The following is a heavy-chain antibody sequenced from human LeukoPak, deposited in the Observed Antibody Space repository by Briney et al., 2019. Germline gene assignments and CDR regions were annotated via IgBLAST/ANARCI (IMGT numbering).Heavy chain of an antibody. CDR1: GITLSNYG. D-gene: IGHD3-22*01. V-gene: IGHV3-23*01. Sequence: PAGSLRLSCAVSGITLSNYGMTWVRQAPGKGLEWVAGISDSGGRTNYADSVKGRFTISRDNSKNTLYLQMNSLRAEDTAVYFCAKRGVVIRVILVGFHKEAYYFDSWGQGALVTVSS. J-gene: IGHJ4*02. CDR2: ISDSGGRT. CDR3: AKRGVVIRVILVGFHKEAYYFDS.